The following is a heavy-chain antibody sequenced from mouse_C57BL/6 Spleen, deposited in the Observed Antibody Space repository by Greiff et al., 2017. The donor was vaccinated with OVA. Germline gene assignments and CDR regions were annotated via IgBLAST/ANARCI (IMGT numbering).Heavy chain of an antibody. V-gene: IGHV1-69*01. J-gene: IGHJ1*03. CDR1: GYTFTSYW. CDR2: IDPSASYT. CDR3: ARKRDWYFDV. Sequence: VQLQQPGAELVMPGASVKLSCKASGYTFTSYWMHWVKQRPGQGLEWIGEIDPSASYTNYNQKFKGKSTLTVDKSSSTAYMQLSSLTSEDSAVYYCARKRDWYFDVWGTGTTVTVSS.